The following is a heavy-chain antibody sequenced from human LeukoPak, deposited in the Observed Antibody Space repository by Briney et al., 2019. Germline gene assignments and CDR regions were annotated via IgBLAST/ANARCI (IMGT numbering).Heavy chain of an antibody. CDR1: EITLSNTW. CDR3: ARDPSEWELPVDY. Sequence: PGGSLRHSCAASEITLSNTWMSWVRQAPGKGLEWVSSINSDGSSTSYADSVKGRFTISRDNAKNTLHLQMNSLRVDDTAVYYCARDPSEWELPVDYWGQGTLVTVSS. D-gene: IGHD1-26*01. J-gene: IGHJ4*02. CDR2: INSDGSST. V-gene: IGHV3-74*01.